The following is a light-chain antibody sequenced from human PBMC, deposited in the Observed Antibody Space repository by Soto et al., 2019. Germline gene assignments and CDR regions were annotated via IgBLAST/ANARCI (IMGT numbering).Light chain of an antibody. Sequence: QSVLTQPPSASGTPGQRVTISCSGSSSNIGSNYVYWYQQLPGTAPKLLIYRINQRPSGVPDRFSGSKSGSSASLAISGLRSEDEADYYCATWDDSLSAYVFGTGTKVTVL. J-gene: IGLJ1*01. CDR3: ATWDDSLSAYV. CDR2: RIN. V-gene: IGLV1-47*01. CDR1: SSNIGSNY.